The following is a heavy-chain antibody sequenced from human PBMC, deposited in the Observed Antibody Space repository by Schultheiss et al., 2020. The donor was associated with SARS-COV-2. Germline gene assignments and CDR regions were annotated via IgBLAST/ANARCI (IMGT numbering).Heavy chain of an antibody. CDR3: ARYSGSYYFDYYYYYGMDV. V-gene: IGHV3-23*01. Sequence: GESLKISCAASGFTFSSYDMHWVRQAPGKGLEWVSAISGSGGSTYYADSVKGRFTISRDNSKNTLYLQMNSLRAEDTAVYYCARYSGSYYFDYYYYYGMDVWGQGTTVTVSS. CDR1: GFTFSSYD. D-gene: IGHD1-26*01. J-gene: IGHJ6*02. CDR2: ISGSGGST.